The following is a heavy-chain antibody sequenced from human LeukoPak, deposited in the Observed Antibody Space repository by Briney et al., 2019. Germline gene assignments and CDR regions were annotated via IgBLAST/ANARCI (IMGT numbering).Heavy chain of an antibody. CDR1: GYTFTSYY. V-gene: IGHV1-46*01. Sequence: ASVKVSCKASGYTFTSYYMHWVRQAPGQGLEWMGIINPSGGSTSYAQKFQGRVTMTRDMSTSTVYMELSSLRSEDTAVYYCASEDSSGWYGDNWFDPWGQGTLVTVSS. J-gene: IGHJ5*02. CDR2: INPSGGST. D-gene: IGHD6-19*01. CDR3: ASEDSSGWYGDNWFDP.